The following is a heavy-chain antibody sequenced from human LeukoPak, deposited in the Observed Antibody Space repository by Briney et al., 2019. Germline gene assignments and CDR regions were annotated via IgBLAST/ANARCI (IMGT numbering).Heavy chain of an antibody. CDR1: GFSLSTSGVG. D-gene: IGHD1-26*01. CDR2: IYWNDDK. V-gene: IGHV2-5*01. Sequence: SGPTLVNPTQTLTLTCTFSGFSLSTSGVGVGWIRQPPGKALEWLALIYWNDDKRYSPSLKSRLTITKDTSKNQVVLTMTNMDPVDTATYYCAHTEEQRNPIVGPRGFDYFDYWGQGTLVTVSS. J-gene: IGHJ4*02. CDR3: AHTEEQRNPIVGPRGFDYFDY.